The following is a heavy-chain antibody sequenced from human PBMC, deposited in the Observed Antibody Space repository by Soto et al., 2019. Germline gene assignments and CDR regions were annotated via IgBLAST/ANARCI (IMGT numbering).Heavy chain of an antibody. CDR2: IFSSGST. Sequence: QVQLQESGPGLVKPSETLSLTCTVSGFSISTYYWSWIRQPPGKGVEWIGYIFSSGSTNYNPSLKRRFATSIDTSKNQFYLSLSSVTAADTAVYYCARVPGWPHAAFDFWGLGTLVTVSS. J-gene: IGHJ3*01. V-gene: IGHV4-59*01. CDR1: GFSISTYY. CDR3: ARVPGWPHAAFDF. D-gene: IGHD6-19*01.